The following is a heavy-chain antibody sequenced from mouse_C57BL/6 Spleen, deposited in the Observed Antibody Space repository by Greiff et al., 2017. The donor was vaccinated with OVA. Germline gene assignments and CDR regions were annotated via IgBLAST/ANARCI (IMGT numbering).Heavy chain of an antibody. CDR3: VKDGGSSPFAY. CDR2: IRNKANGYTT. CDR1: GFTFTDYY. V-gene: IGHV7-4*01. Sequence: EVQRVESGGGLVQPGASLRLSCAASGFTFTDYYMSWVRQPPGKAPEWLALIRNKANGYTTEYTSSVKGRFTISRANSQNILYLQMNTLSAEDSATYYCVKDGGSSPFAYWGQGTLVTVSA. J-gene: IGHJ3*01. D-gene: IGHD1-1*01.